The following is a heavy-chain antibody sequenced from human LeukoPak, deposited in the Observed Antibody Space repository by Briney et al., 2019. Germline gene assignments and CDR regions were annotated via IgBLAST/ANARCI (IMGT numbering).Heavy chain of an antibody. CDR3: AKDIAASGLPRIFDL. V-gene: IGHV3-48*01. Sequence: GGSLRLSCAASGFSFSISGMNWVRQAPGKGLEWVSYISGSSSVIYYADSVKGRFTISRDNAKNTMYLQMNSLSAEDTAVYYCAKDIAASGLPRIFDLWGQGTLVTVSS. CDR1: GFSFSISG. CDR2: ISGSSSVI. D-gene: IGHD6-13*01. J-gene: IGHJ4*02.